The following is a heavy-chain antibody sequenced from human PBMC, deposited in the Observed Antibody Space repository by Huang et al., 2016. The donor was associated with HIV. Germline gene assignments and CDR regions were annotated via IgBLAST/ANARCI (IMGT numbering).Heavy chain of an antibody. CDR1: GYNFVSYT. J-gene: IGHJ4*02. CDR2: ISDYSGNR. V-gene: IGHV1-18*04. CDR3: ARGVPALGIRGRYYFDS. D-gene: IGHD7-27*01. Sequence: QVHLVQSGAEVKKPGASVRVSCKTSGYNFVSYTIAWVRQAPGQGLEWLGWISDYSGNRNYAKNFQVRVSMTTDRSTSTAYMELRSLRPDDTAVYYCARGVPALGIRGRYYFDSWGQGTLVTVSS.